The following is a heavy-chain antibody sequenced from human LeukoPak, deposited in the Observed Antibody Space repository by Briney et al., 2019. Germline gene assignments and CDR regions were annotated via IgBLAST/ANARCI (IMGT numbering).Heavy chain of an antibody. CDR1: GASSASGDYY. D-gene: IGHD1-26*01. CDR3: ASTIVGAPLDY. CDR2: ISYSGIA. V-gene: IGHV4-30-4*08. J-gene: IGHJ4*02. Sequence: SQALSLXCTVSGASSASGDYYWSWIRQPPGKPSEWIGYISYSGIAFHNPSLKSRVTISVDTSKNQFSLKLSSVTAANTAVYYCASTIVGAPLDYWGQGTLVTVSS.